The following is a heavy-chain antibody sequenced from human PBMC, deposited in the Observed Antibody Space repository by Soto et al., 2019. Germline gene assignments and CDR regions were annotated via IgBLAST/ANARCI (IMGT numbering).Heavy chain of an antibody. CDR2: VNSDESTT. CDR3: VCFECGRTAVVTAMEANGY. CDR1: GFTFSSYW. D-gene: IGHD2-21*02. J-gene: IGHJ4*02. V-gene: IGHV3-74*01. Sequence: VQLVASGGGLVQPGGSLRLSCAASGFTFSSYWMHWVRQGPGKGLVWVSRVNSDESTTGYAASVKGRFTISRDNAKNTLYLQMSSLRVEDTALYYCVCFECGRTAVVTAMEANGYWGQGTLVTVSS.